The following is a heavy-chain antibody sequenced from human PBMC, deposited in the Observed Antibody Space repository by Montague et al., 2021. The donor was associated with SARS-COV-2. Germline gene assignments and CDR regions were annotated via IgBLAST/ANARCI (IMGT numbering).Heavy chain of an antibody. Sequence: SLSLSCAASRFTFSDFWMNWVRQAPGKGLEWVADIKHDGSEKSYVDSAKGRFTISRDNAKNSLYLQMNSLRAEDTAVYYCARGSTGWYAIFGHYGMDVWGQGTTVTVSS. J-gene: IGHJ6*02. CDR3: ARGSTGWYAIFGHYGMDV. D-gene: IGHD6-19*01. V-gene: IGHV3-7*03. CDR2: IKHDGSEK. CDR1: RFTFSDFW.